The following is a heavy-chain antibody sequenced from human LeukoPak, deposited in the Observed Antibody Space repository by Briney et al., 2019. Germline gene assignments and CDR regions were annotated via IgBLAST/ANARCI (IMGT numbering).Heavy chain of an antibody. D-gene: IGHD6-13*01. CDR2: ISGSGGST. V-gene: IGHV3-23*01. Sequence: PPGGSLRLSCAASGFTFSSYAMSWVRQAPGKGLEWVSAISGSGGSTYYADSVKGRFTISRDNSKNTLYLQMNSLRAEDTAVYYCAKLGFLDIAAAGTFDYWGQGTLVTVSS. J-gene: IGHJ4*02. CDR3: AKLGFLDIAAAGTFDY. CDR1: GFTFSSYA.